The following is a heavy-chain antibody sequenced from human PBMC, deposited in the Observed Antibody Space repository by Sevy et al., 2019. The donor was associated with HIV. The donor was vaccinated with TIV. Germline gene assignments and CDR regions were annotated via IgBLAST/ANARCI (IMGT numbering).Heavy chain of an antibody. CDR3: ARDRRFRGYSYGSFDY. D-gene: IGHD5-18*01. Sequence: ASVKVSCKASGYTFTGQYIHWVRQAPGQGLEWMGWINPNSGGTNYRQDFQGRVTLTRDTSITTAYMELSGLKSEDTANYYCARDRRFRGYSYGSFDYWGQGTLVTVSS. V-gene: IGHV1-2*02. CDR1: GYTFTGQY. CDR2: INPNSGGT. J-gene: IGHJ4*02.